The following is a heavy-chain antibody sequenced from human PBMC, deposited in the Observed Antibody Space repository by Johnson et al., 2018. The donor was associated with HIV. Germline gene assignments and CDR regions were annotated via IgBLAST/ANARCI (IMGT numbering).Heavy chain of an antibody. CDR3: ARGIVGGNYAQRDAFDI. D-gene: IGHD4-23*01. V-gene: IGHV3-20*04. Sequence: VQLVESGGGVVQPGRSLRLSCAASRFTFSSYAMHWVRQAPGKGLEWVSGINWNSGRTGYADSVTGRFPISTDNAKKVLYLQMNSRRAEDTAVYYCARGIVGGNYAQRDAFDIWGQGTTVTVSS. CDR2: INWNSGRT. CDR1: RFTFSSYA. J-gene: IGHJ3*02.